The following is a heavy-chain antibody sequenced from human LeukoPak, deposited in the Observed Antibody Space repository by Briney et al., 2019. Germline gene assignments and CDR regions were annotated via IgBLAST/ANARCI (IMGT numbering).Heavy chain of an antibody. D-gene: IGHD5-18*01. CDR1: GFTFSGFA. V-gene: IGHV3-30-3*01. J-gene: IGHJ6*03. Sequence: GGSLRLSCAASGFTFSGFAVHWVRQAPGKGLEWVAVISYDGSKKYNAHSVKGRFTISRDNSKNTLYLQMNSLRIDDTAVYYCARDRHTAMVYYYYYMDVWGTGTTVTVSS. CDR2: ISYDGSKK. CDR3: ARDRHTAMVYYYYYMDV.